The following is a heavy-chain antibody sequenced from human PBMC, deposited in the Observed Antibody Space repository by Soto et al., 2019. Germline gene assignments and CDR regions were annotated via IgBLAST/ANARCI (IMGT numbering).Heavy chain of an antibody. D-gene: IGHD3-3*01. J-gene: IGHJ6*02. CDR3: ARDSIFGVSYYGMDV. Sequence: WGSLRLSCAASGFTFSSYGMHWVRQAPGKGLEWVAVIWYDGSNKYYADSVKGRFTISRDNSKNTLYLQMNSLRAEDTAVYYCARDSIFGVSYYGMDVWGQGTTVTVSS. CDR1: GFTFSSYG. V-gene: IGHV3-33*01. CDR2: IWYDGSNK.